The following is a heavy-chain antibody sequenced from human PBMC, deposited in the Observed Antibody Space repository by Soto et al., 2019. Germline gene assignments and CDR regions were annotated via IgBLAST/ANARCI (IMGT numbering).Heavy chain of an antibody. CDR3: ANDQLRGVRGVITYYYGMDV. CDR1: GFTFSSYG. Sequence: QVQLVESGGGVVQPGRSLRLSCAASGFTFSSYGMHWVRQAPGKGLEWVAVISYDGSNKYYADSVKGRFTISRENSKNTLYLQMNSLRAEDTAVYYCANDQLRGVRGVITYYYGMDVWGQGTTVTVSS. CDR2: ISYDGSNK. J-gene: IGHJ6*02. D-gene: IGHD3-10*01. V-gene: IGHV3-30*18.